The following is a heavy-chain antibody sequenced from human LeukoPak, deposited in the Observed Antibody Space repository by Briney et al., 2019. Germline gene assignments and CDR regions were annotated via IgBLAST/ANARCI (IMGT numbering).Heavy chain of an antibody. D-gene: IGHD3-22*01. CDR3: AKVPVLYYDSSGP. CDR2: IRYDGSNK. Sequence: PGGSLRLSCAASGFTFSSYGMHWVRQAPGKGLEWVAFIRYDGSNKYYADSVKGRFTISRDNSKNTLYLQMNSLRAEDAAVYYCAKVPVLYYDSSGPWGQGTLVTVSS. V-gene: IGHV3-30*02. J-gene: IGHJ5*02. CDR1: GFTFSSYG.